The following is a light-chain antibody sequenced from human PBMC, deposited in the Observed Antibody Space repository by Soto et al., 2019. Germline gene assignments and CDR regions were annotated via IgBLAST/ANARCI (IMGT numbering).Light chain of an antibody. V-gene: IGLV2-23*02. CDR2: EVS. Sequence: QSALTQPASVSGSPGQSITISCTGTSSDVGSYDLVSWYQQHPGKATKLMIYEVSKRPSGVSGRFSGSKSGNTASLTISGLQAEDEADYHCCSYARSSPLYVFGTGTKLTVL. CDR1: SSDVGSYDL. J-gene: IGLJ1*01. CDR3: CSYARSSPLYV.